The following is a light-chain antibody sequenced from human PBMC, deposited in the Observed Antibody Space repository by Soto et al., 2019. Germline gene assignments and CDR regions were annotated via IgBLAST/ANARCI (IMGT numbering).Light chain of an antibody. J-gene: IGKJ5*01. CDR1: QSVSSK. CDR2: GAS. Sequence: EILMTQSPATLSVSPGERATLSCWASQSVSSKLAWYQQKPGQAPRLLIYGASTRATGIPARFSGSGSATEFTLTISSLQSEDFAVYYCQQYNNWLPVTFGQGTRLEI. CDR3: QQYNNWLPVT. V-gene: IGKV3-15*01.